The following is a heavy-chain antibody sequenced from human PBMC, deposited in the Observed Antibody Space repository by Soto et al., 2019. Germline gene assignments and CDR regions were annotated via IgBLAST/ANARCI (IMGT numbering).Heavy chain of an antibody. J-gene: IGHJ6*02. Sequence: GGSLRLSCAASGFTFSSYAMHWVRQAPGKGLEWVAVISYDGSNKYYADSVKGRFTISRDNSKNTLYLQMNSLRAEDTAVYYCASLQFLTGIYYYYGMDVWGQGTTVTVSS. CDR2: ISYDGSNK. V-gene: IGHV3-30-3*01. D-gene: IGHD3-10*01. CDR3: ASLQFLTGIYYYYGMDV. CDR1: GFTFSSYA.